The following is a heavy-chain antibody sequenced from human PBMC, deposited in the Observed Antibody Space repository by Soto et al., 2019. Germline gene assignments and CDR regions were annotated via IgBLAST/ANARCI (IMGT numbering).Heavy chain of an antibody. V-gene: IGHV3-15*07. Sequence: GGSLRLSCAASGFTFSSSWMNWFRQAPGKGLEWVGRIKSKTDGGTTEYAAPVKGRFTISRDDSKNTLYLQMNSLKTEDTAVYYCTMTYYDFWSGSQGDYYGMDVWGQGTTVTVSS. D-gene: IGHD3-3*01. CDR3: TMTYYDFWSGSQGDYYGMDV. CDR2: IKSKTDGGTT. J-gene: IGHJ6*02. CDR1: GFTFSSSW.